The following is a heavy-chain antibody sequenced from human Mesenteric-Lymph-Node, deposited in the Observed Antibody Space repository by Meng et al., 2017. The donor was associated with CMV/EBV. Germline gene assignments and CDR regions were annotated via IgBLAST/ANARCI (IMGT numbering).Heavy chain of an antibody. CDR1: GGTFSSYS. CDR3: AGGIAAAGSRWFVP. V-gene: IGHV1-69*02. CDR2: IIPILGIA. J-gene: IGHJ5*02. D-gene: IGHD6-13*01. Sequence: QVQLVPSGAEVKKPGPMVKVPCKASGGTFSSYSISWVRQAPGQGLEWMGRIIPILGIAYYAQKFQCRVTITEDKSTSTAYMELSSLRSKDTAVYYCAGGIAAAGSRWFVPWRQGTVVTVSS.